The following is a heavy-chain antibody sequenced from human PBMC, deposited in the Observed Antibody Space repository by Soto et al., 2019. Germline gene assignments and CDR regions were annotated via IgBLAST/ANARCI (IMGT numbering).Heavy chain of an antibody. CDR1: GYTFTSYG. D-gene: IGHD3-22*01. Sequence: ASVKVSCKASGYTFTSYGISWVRQAPGQGLEWMGWISAYNGNTNYAQKLQGRVTMTTDTSTSTAYMELRSLRSDDTAVYYCARSAYYYDSSGYYYPVYFDYWAQGTLVTVSS. V-gene: IGHV1-18*04. CDR3: ARSAYYYDSSGYYYPVYFDY. J-gene: IGHJ4*02. CDR2: ISAYNGNT.